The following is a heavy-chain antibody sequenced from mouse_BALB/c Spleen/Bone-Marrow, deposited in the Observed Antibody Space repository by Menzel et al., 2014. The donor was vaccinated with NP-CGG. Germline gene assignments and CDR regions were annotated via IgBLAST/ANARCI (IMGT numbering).Heavy chain of an antibody. D-gene: IGHD2-4*01. J-gene: IGHJ2*01. V-gene: IGHV5-9*03. CDR1: GFTFSSYT. Sequence: EVKLVESGGGLVKPGGSLKLSCAASGFTFSSYTMSWVRQTPEKRLEWVATISSGGGNTYYPDSVKGRFTISRDNAKNNLYLQMSSLRSEDTALYYCARYMMTTSYFDYWGQGTTLTVSS. CDR3: ARYMMTTSYFDY. CDR2: ISSGGGNT.